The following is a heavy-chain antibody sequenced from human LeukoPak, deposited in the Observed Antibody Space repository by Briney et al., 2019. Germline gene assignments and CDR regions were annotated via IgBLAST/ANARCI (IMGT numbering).Heavy chain of an antibody. V-gene: IGHV4-39*07. CDR3: ARAVRRYLYYFDY. Sequence: SETLSLTCSVSGGSISGYYWSWIRQPPGKGLEWIGSIYYSGSTYYNPSLKSRVTISVDTSKNQFSLKLSSVTAADTAVYYCARAVRRYLYYFDYWGQGTLVTVSS. CDR2: IYYSGST. CDR1: GGSISGYY. D-gene: IGHD4-17*01. J-gene: IGHJ4*02.